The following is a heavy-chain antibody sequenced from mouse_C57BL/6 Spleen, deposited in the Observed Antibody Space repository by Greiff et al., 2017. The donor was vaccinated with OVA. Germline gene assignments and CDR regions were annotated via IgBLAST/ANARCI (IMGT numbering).Heavy chain of an antibody. D-gene: IGHD1-1*01. CDR1: GYTFTDYY. CDR2: IFPGSGST. CDR3: ARSRYYGSSHYFDY. V-gene: IGHV1-75*01. Sequence: QVQLKESGPELVKPGASVQISCKASGYTFTDYYINWVKQRPGQGLEWIGWIFPGSGSTYYNEKFKGKATLTVDKSSSTAYMLLSSLTSADSAVYFCARSRYYGSSHYFDYWGQGTTLTVSS. J-gene: IGHJ2*01.